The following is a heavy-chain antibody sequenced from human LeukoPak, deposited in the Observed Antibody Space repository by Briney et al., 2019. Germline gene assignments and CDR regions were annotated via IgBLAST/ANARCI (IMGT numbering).Heavy chain of an antibody. CDR1: GGSISSYY. CDR2: IYYSGST. V-gene: IGHV4-59*01. Sequence: SETLSLTCTVSGGSISSYYWSWIRQPPGKGLEWIGYIYYSGSTNYNPSLKSRVTISVDTSKNQFSLKLSSVTAADTAVYYCARAWEWEPAAIDYSDVWGQGTMVRVSS. CDR3: ARAWEWEPAAIDYSDV. D-gene: IGHD2-2*01. J-gene: IGHJ4*02.